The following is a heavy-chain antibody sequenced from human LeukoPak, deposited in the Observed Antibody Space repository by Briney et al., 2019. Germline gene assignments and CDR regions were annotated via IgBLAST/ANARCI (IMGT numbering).Heavy chain of an antibody. CDR2: ISKDGGGT. D-gene: IGHD2-15*01. CDR3: ARSYCSGNDCYSDYYFDL. J-gene: IGHJ2*01. CDR1: GMTFRRHW. Sequence: GGSLRLSCEASGMTFRRHWMSWIRKAPGKGREWVPNISKDGGGTGYVDSVKGRFTISRDNAKNSLYLQMNNLRAEDTAVYYCARSYCSGNDCYSDYYFDLWGRGTRVIVSS. V-gene: IGHV3-7*03.